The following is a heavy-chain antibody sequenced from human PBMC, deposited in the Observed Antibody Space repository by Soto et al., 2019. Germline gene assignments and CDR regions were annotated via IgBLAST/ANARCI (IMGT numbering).Heavy chain of an antibody. Sequence: SETLSLTCTVSGGSITSSIYYWGWIRQPPGKGLEWIGSIDHSGSTYYNPSLKSRVSISVDTSKIQFSLRAEDTAVYYCARAGRVTMIVVGGLYDAFDIWGQGTMVTVSS. CDR3: ARAGRVTMIVVGGLYDAFDI. V-gene: IGHV4-39*01. D-gene: IGHD3-22*01. J-gene: IGHJ3*02. CDR2: IDHSGST. CDR1: GGSITSSIYY.